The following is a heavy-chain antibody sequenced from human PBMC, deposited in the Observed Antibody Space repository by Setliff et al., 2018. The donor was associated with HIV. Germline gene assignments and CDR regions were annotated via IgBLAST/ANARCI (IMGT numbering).Heavy chain of an antibody. Sequence: ASVKVSCKASGDAFTDYYIHWVRQAPGQGLEWMGWINPNSGGTNYAQKFQGRVTITTDESTSTAYMDLSSLKSEDTAIYYCARTSGDAYNYEGAFDVWGQGTLVTVSS. V-gene: IGHV1-2*02. J-gene: IGHJ3*01. CDR2: INPNSGGT. CDR1: GDAFTDYY. D-gene: IGHD5-12*01. CDR3: ARTSGDAYNYEGAFDV.